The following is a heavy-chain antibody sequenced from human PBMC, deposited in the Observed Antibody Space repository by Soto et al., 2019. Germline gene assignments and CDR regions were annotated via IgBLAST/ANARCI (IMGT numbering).Heavy chain of an antibody. CDR3: AKARFSSGWSPSYFDY. CDR1: GFTFSSYA. V-gene: IGHV3-23*01. J-gene: IGHJ4*02. Sequence: EVQLLESGGGLVQPGRSLRLSCAASGFTFSSYAMIWVRQAPGKGLEWVSAMSGTGGSTYYSDSVKGRFTISRDNSKNTLYLQMNSLRVEDTAVFYCAKARFSSGWSPSYFDYWGQGTLVTVSS. D-gene: IGHD6-19*01. CDR2: MSGTGGST.